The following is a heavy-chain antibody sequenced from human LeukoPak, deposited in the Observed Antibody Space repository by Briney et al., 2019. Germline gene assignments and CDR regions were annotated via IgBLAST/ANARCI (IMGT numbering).Heavy chain of an antibody. Sequence: ASGKVSCKASGFTFSSYGTSWVRQAPGQGLEWMGWINAYNGNTNYAQKFQGRVTMTTDTSTSAAYMELRSLRSDDTAVYYCARVGWELLANNWFDPWGQGTLVTVSS. J-gene: IGHJ5*02. D-gene: IGHD1-26*01. CDR2: INAYNGNT. CDR3: ARVGWELLANNWFDP. CDR1: GFTFSSYG. V-gene: IGHV1-18*01.